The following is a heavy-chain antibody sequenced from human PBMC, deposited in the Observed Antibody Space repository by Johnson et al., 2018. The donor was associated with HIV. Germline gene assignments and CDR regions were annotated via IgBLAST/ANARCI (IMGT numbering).Heavy chain of an antibody. CDR1: GFTFSDYY. V-gene: IGHV3-11*04. CDR2: ISSGGSSI. D-gene: IGHD3-22*01. CDR3: AKENRDSRSAFDI. Sequence: VQLVESGGGLVQPGGSLRLSCAASGFTFSDYYMSWIRQAPGKGLEWVSYISSGGSSIYYADSVKGRFTISRDNAKKSMYLQMNSLRAEDTAVYYCAKENRDSRSAFDIWGQGTMVTVSS. J-gene: IGHJ3*02.